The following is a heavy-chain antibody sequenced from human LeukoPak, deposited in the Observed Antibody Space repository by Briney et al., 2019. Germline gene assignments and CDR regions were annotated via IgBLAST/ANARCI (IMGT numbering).Heavy chain of an antibody. V-gene: IGHV4-59*12. CDR3: ARGYGSGLDY. CDR2: IYYSGTT. J-gene: IGHJ4*02. CDR1: GGSISSYY. Sequence: SETLSLTCTVSGGSISSYYWSWIRQPPGKGLEWIGYIYYSGTTNYNPSLKSRVTISVDTSKNQFSLKLSSVTAADTAVYYCARGYGSGLDYWGQGTLVTVSS. D-gene: IGHD6-19*01.